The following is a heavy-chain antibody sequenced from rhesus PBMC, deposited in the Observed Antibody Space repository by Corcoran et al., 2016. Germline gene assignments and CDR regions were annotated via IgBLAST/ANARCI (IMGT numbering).Heavy chain of an antibody. CDR1: GFTFSDYY. CDR2: IRNKAYGGTT. J-gene: IGHJ4*01. CDR3: TKDQYSFGY. D-gene: IGHD2-15*01. V-gene: IGHV3-184*01. Sequence: EVQLVESGGGLVQPGGSLRLSCAASGFTFSDYYMYWVRQAPGKGVEWVGFIRNKAYGGTTKCAASLKSKFTHSRDDSKIIAYLQMSSLKTEEPAVYYCTKDQYSFGYWGQGVLVPVSS.